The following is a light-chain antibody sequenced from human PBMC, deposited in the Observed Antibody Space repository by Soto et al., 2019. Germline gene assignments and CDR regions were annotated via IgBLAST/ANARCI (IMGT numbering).Light chain of an antibody. V-gene: IGKV2-24*01. J-gene: IGKJ1*01. CDR1: QSLAFRDGNIY. CDR3: VEAALLPHA. CDR2: KTS. Sequence: DIVLTQTPLSLLVTLGQPASISCKSSQSLAFRDGNIYLNWLQQRPGQPPRLLIYKTSNRFSGVPDRFSGSGAGTEFTLKISKVEAEDVGVYYCVEAALLPHAFGQGTKVEIK.